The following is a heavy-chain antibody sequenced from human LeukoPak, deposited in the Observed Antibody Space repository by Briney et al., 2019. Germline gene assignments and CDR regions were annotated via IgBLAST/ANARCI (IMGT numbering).Heavy chain of an antibody. CDR2: INHSGST. Sequence: PSETLSLTCTVSGGSISSYYWSWIRQPPGKGLEWIGEINHSGSTNYNPSLKSRVTISVDTSKNQFSLKLSSVTAADTAVYYCARENYDILTGVDYWGQGTLVTVSS. D-gene: IGHD3-9*01. J-gene: IGHJ4*02. CDR1: GGSISSYY. CDR3: ARENYDILTGVDY. V-gene: IGHV4-34*01.